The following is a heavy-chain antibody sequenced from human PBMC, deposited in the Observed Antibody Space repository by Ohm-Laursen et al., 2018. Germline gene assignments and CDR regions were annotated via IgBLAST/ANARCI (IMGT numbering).Heavy chain of an antibody. CDR1: GFTFSDYY. J-gene: IGHJ4*02. D-gene: IGHD3-3*01. Sequence: SLRLSCAASGFTFSDYYMIWIRQAPGKGLEWVSYISSRGSTIYYADSVKGRFTISRDNSKNMLYLQMGSLRAEDTALHYCAKALNDFWDPFDYWGQGTLVTVSS. CDR2: ISSRGSTI. V-gene: IGHV3-11*01. CDR3: AKALNDFWDPFDY.